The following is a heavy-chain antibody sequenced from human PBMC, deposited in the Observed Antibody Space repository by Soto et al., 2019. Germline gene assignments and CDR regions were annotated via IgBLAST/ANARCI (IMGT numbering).Heavy chain of an antibody. V-gene: IGHV3-23*01. Sequence: EVQLLISGGGLVSPGGSLRLSCAASGFTFSSYAMSWVRQAPGKGLEWLAGITFRGDNTYYADSVKGRFSLSRDNSRNRLDLQMNNLKVEETALYYCARLGTMGVFDNWGQGTLLTVSS. J-gene: IGHJ4*02. CDR2: ITFRGDNT. CDR1: GFTFSSYA. CDR3: ARLGTMGVFDN. D-gene: IGHD1-1*01.